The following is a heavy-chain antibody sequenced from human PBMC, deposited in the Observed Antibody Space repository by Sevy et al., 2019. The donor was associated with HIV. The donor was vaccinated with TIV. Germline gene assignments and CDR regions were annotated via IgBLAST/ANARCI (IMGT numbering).Heavy chain of an antibody. V-gene: IGHV4-4*02. CDR3: ARDLGYYYDSSGYFDY. CDR2: IYHSGST. J-gene: IGHJ4*02. CDR1: GGSISSSNW. D-gene: IGHD3-22*01. Sequence: SETLSLTCAVSGGSISSSNWWSWVRQPPGKGLERIGEIYHSGSTNYNPSLKSRVTISVDKSKNQFSLKLSSVTAADTAVYYCARDLGYYYDSSGYFDYWGQGTLVTVSS.